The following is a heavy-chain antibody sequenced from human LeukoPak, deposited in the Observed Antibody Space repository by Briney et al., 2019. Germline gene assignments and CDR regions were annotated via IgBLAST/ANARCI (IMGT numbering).Heavy chain of an antibody. CDR3: ARDTNGLAY. J-gene: IGHJ4*02. V-gene: IGHV3-74*01. CDR1: GFTFSSHR. CDR2: VSSDGSTT. D-gene: IGHD2-8*01. Sequence: GGSLRLACAASGFTFSSHRMHWVRQAPGKGLVWVSCVSSDGSTTNYADSVKGRFTISRDNAKSTLYLQMSSLRAEDTPVYYCARDTNGLAYWGLGTRVSVSS.